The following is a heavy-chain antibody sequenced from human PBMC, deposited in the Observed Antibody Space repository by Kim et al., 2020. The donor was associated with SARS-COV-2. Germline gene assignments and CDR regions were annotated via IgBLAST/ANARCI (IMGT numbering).Heavy chain of an antibody. CDR1: GFTISLYN. D-gene: IGHD1-1*01. V-gene: IGHV3-48*01. CDR2: ISFSGNFK. Sequence: GGSLRLSCAASGFTISLYNMNWVRQAPGKGLEWISYISFSGNFKYYADSVKGRFTVSRDNAQNSLFLQMDSLRADDTAVYYCANDPGVGTYDDLDVWGLGTKVTVSS. CDR3: ANDPGVGTYDDLDV. J-gene: IGHJ3*01.